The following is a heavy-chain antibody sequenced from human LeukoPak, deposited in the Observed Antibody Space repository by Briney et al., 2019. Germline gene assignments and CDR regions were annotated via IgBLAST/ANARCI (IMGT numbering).Heavy chain of an antibody. J-gene: IGHJ4*02. CDR3: ARDRAGGYDVFDY. V-gene: IGHV3-53*01. D-gene: IGHD5-12*01. CDR2: IYSGGNT. Sequence: PGGSLRLSCAVSGFTVSNNYMSWVRQAPGKGLEWVSVIYSGGNTYYADSVRGRFTISRDNSKNTLYLQMNSLRVEDTAVYCCARDRAGGYDVFDYWAQGTLVTVSS. CDR1: GFTVSNNY.